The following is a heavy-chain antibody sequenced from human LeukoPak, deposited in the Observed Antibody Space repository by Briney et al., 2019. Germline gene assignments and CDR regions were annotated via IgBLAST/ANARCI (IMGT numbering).Heavy chain of an antibody. V-gene: IGHV3-23*01. CDR3: ARDLQDVVVAATDAFDI. D-gene: IGHD2-15*01. J-gene: IGHJ3*02. Sequence: GGSLRLSCAASGFTFSSYAMSWVRQAPGKGLKWVSAISGSGGSTYYADSVKGRLTISRDNSKNTLYLQMNSLRAEDTAVYYCARDLQDVVVAATDAFDIWGQGTMVTVSS. CDR1: GFTFSSYA. CDR2: ISGSGGST.